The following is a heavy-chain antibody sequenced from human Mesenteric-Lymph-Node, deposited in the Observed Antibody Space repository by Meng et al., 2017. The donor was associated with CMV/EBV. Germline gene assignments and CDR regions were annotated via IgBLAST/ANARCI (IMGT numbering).Heavy chain of an antibody. CDR3: LMTAWYSYGMDV. CDR1: GYTFTIYY. J-gene: IGHJ6*02. CDR2: IYPRGGTT. D-gene: IGHD2-15*01. Sequence: ASVKVSCKASGYTFTIYYIHWVRQAPGQGLEWMGIIYPRGGTTTYAQKLQGRVTMTRDTSTSTVYMELSRLRSDDTAVYFCLMTAWYSYGMDVWGQGTTVTVSS. V-gene: IGHV1-46*04.